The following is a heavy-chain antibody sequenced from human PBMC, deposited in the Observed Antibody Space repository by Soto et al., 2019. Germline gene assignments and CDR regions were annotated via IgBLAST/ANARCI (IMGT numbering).Heavy chain of an antibody. Sequence: GGSLRLSCAASGFTFSSYGMHWVRQAPGKGLEWVAVISYDGSNKYYADSVKGRFTISRDNSKNTLYLQMNSLRAEDTAVYYCAKDYSSYSGSYYFDYWGQGTLVTVSS. CDR3: AKDYSSYSGSYYFDY. D-gene: IGHD1-26*01. CDR1: GFTFSSYG. V-gene: IGHV3-30*18. CDR2: ISYDGSNK. J-gene: IGHJ4*02.